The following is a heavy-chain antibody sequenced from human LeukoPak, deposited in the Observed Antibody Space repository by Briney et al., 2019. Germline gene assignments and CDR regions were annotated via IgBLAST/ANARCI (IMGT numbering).Heavy chain of an antibody. CDR2: ISSSTSYI. J-gene: IGHJ3*02. V-gene: IGHV3-21*01. D-gene: IGHD6-6*01. Sequence: GGSLRLSCAASGFTFSSYSMNWVRQAPGKGLEWVSSISSSTSYIYYAESVKGRFTISRDNAKNSLYLQMNSLRAEDTAVYYCARDGSSSRDDAFDIWGQGTMVTVSS. CDR3: ARDGSSSRDDAFDI. CDR1: GFTFSSYS.